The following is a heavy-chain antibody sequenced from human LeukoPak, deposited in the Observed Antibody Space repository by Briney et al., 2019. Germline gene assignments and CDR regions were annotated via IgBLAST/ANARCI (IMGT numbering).Heavy chain of an antibody. CDR2: IYYSGST. J-gene: IGHJ6*03. Sequence: SETLSLTCTVSGGSISSSSYYWGWIRQPPGKGLEWIGSIYYSGSTNYNPSLKSRVTMSVDTSKNQFSLKLSSVTAADTAVYYCARGVAKDYYYYYMDVWGKGTTVTVSS. D-gene: IGHD2-15*01. CDR1: GGSISSSSYY. CDR3: ARGVAKDYYYYYMDV. V-gene: IGHV4-39*07.